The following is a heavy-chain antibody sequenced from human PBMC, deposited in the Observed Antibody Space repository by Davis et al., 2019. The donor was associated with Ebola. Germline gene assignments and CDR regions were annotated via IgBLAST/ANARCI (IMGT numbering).Heavy chain of an antibody. V-gene: IGHV3-7*04. D-gene: IGHD3-3*01. Sequence: GASLKISCAASGFTFSSYWMSWVRQAPGKGLEWVGNIKGDGSETYYVDSVKCRFTISRDNANNSLYLQLRSLRVDDTGVYYCARGHRAYGVVTWFEHWGQGAPVTVSS. CDR2: IKGDGSET. CDR1: GFTFSSYW. J-gene: IGHJ5*02. CDR3: ARGHRAYGVVTWFEH.